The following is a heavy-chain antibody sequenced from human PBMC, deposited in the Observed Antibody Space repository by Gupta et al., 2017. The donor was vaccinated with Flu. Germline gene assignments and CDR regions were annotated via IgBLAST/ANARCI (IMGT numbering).Heavy chain of an antibody. Sequence: SSDAMTWVRQAPGKGLEWVSDISGGGGGYTYYADAVKGRFTISRDKSKNTVFLQMNSLRPEDTALYVCAKDLLGGYDRPSDWGQGTLVIVSS. CDR1: SSDA. V-gene: IGHV3-23*01. D-gene: IGHD5-12*01. CDR2: ISGGGGGYT. CDR3: AKDLLGGYDRPSD. J-gene: IGHJ4*02.